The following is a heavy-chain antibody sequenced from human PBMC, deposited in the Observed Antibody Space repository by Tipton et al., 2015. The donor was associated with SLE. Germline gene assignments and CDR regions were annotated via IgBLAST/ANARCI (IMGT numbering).Heavy chain of an antibody. D-gene: IGHD2-15*01. Sequence: TLSLTCAVYGESFNGYFWTWIRQPPGKGLEWIAEIIHSGVTNYNPSLKSRLTISVDTSENQFSLKLSSVTAADTALYYCVLFVVVAASFDYWGQGTLVTVSS. J-gene: IGHJ4*02. CDR3: VLFVVVAASFDY. CDR1: GESFNGYF. V-gene: IGHV4-34*12. CDR2: IIHSGVT.